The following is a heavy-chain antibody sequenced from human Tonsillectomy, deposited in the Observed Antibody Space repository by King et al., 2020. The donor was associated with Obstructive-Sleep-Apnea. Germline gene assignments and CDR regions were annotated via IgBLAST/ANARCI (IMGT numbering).Heavy chain of an antibody. D-gene: IGHD3-22*01. Sequence: QLVQSGGGLVKPGGSLRLSCAASGFTFSSYSMNWVRQAPGKGLEWVSSISSSSSYIYYADSVKGRFTISRDNAKNSLYLQMNSLRAEDTAVYYCARETGYYDSSGSGLWGQGTLVTVSS. CDR1: GFTFSSYS. CDR2: ISSSSSYI. J-gene: IGHJ4*02. CDR3: ARETGYYDSSGSGL. V-gene: IGHV3-21*01.